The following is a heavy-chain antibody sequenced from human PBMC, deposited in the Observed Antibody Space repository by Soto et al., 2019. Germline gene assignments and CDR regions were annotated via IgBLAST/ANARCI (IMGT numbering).Heavy chain of an antibody. CDR3: ARRSRYGDGSVDY. V-gene: IGHV3-7*03. J-gene: IGHJ4*02. CDR2: IKQDGSEK. CDR1: GFTFSSFW. D-gene: IGHD4-17*01. Sequence: VQLVESGGGLVQPGGSLRLSCAASGFTFSSFWMNWVRQAPGKGLEWVANIKQDGSEKYYVDSVKGRFTISRDNAKNSLYLQMNSLRAEDTAVYYCARRSRYGDGSVDYWGQGTLVTVSS.